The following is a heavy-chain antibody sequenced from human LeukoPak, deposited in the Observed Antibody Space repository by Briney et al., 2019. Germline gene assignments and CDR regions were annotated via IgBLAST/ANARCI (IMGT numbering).Heavy chain of an antibody. Sequence: SETLSLTCTVSAGSISSSTYYCGWIRQPPGKGLEWIGNIHYSGSTYYNPSLKSRVTISVDTSKHQFSLYVGSVTAAHTCVYYCARQGVAPDPRGFVYWGQGTLVTVSS. J-gene: IGHJ4*02. CDR3: ARQGVAPDPRGFVY. V-gene: IGHV4-39*01. D-gene: IGHD2-2*01. CDR2: IHYSGST. CDR1: AGSISSSTYY.